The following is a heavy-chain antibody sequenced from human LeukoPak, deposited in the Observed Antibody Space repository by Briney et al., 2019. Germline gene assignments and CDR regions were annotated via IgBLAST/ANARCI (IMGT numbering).Heavy chain of an antibody. CDR3: ARDWGRRYSSGWYGDFDY. Sequence: GGSLRLSCVVSGLTFENVWMNWVRQAPGKGLEWVAVISYDGSNKYYADSVKGRFTISRDNSKNTLYLQMNSLRPEDTAVYYCARDWGRRYSSGWYGDFDYWGQGTLVTVSS. D-gene: IGHD6-19*01. J-gene: IGHJ4*02. V-gene: IGHV3-30*03. CDR2: ISYDGSNK. CDR1: GLTFENVW.